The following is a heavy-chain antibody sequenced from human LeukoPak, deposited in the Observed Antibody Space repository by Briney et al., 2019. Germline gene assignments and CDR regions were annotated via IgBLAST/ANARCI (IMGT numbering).Heavy chain of an antibody. CDR1: GFTFSTYS. V-gene: IGHV3-21*01. CDR2: ITSPVGRI. CDR3: AKDRDYGDYFDY. D-gene: IGHD4/OR15-4a*01. Sequence: NPGGSLRLSCAASGFTFSTYSMNWVRQAPGKGLEWVSSITSPVGRIYYADSLKGRITISRDNARSTLYLQMNSLRAEDTAVYYCAKDRDYGDYFDYWGQGTLVTVSS. J-gene: IGHJ4*02.